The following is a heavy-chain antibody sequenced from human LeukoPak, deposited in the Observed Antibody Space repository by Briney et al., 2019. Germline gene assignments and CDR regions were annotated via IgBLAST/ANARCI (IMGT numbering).Heavy chain of an antibody. CDR1: GYTFTGYY. J-gene: IGHJ3*02. CDR2: INPNSGGT. D-gene: IGHD6-19*01. Sequence: ASXKVSCKASGYTFTGYYMHWVRQAPGQGLEWMGRINPNSGGTNYAQKFQGRVTMTRDTSISTAYMELSRLRSDDTAVYYCARTVAGDNDAFDIWGQGTMVTVSS. CDR3: ARTVAGDNDAFDI. V-gene: IGHV1-2*06.